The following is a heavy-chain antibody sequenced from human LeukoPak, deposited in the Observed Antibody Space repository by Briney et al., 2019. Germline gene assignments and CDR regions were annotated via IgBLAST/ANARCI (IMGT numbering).Heavy chain of an antibody. D-gene: IGHD6-6*01. CDR1: GGTFSSYA. J-gene: IGHJ6*02. Sequence: SVKVSRTASGGTFSSYAISWVRQAPGQGLEWMGGIIPIFGTANYAQKFQGRVTITADESTSTAYMELSSLRSEDTAVYYCARLPLRSIAVGYYGMDVWGQGTTVTVSS. CDR2: IIPIFGTA. V-gene: IGHV1-69*13. CDR3: ARLPLRSIAVGYYGMDV.